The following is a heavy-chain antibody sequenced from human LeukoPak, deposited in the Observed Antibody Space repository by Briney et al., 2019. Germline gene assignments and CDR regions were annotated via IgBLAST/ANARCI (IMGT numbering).Heavy chain of an antibody. CDR2: IDKKDKGYATAT. CDR1: GFTFSGSA. D-gene: IGHD1-26*01. V-gene: IGHV3-73*01. Sequence: PGGSMRLSCAASGFTFSGSAIHWVRQSSGKLLEWVGQIDKKDKGYATATAYAASVKGRFTISRDDTINTAYLQMKSLKTEDTALYYCTRDSGTYNWFDPWGQGTLVTVSS. CDR3: TRDSGTYNWFDP. J-gene: IGHJ5*02.